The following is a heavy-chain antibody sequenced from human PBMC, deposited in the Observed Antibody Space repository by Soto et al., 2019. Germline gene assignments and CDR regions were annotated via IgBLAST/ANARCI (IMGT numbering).Heavy chain of an antibody. D-gene: IGHD3-10*01. V-gene: IGHV3-7*01. CDR3: GRTGFLDY. Sequence: PGGSLRLSCPASGFTFSNYWMTWVRQAPGKGLEWAASIKQDGSAEYNVDSVKGRFIISRDNAKSSVYLQMTSLTAEDTAVYYCGRTGFLDYWGQGTQVTVSS. J-gene: IGHJ4*02. CDR1: GFTFSNYW. CDR2: IKQDGSAE.